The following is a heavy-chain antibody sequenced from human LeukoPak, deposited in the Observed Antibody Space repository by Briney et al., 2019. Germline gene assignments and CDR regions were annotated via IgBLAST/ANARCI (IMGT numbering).Heavy chain of an antibody. V-gene: IGHV3-48*03. CDR2: ISSSGSTI. J-gene: IGHJ2*01. CDR3: ASSYWYFDL. Sequence: PGGYLRLSCAASGFTFSSYEMNWVRQAPGKGLKWVSYISSSGSTIYYADSVKGRFTISRDYAKNSLYLQMNSLRAEDTAVYYCASSYWYFDLWGRGTLVTVSS. CDR1: GFTFSSYE.